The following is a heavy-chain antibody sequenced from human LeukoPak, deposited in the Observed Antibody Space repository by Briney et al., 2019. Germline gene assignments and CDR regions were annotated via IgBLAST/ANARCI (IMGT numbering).Heavy chain of an antibody. D-gene: IGHD3-22*01. J-gene: IGHJ4*02. V-gene: IGHV4-34*01. CDR3: ARRLADSSGADY. Sequence: SETLSLTCAVYGGSFSGYYWSWIRQPPGKGLEWIGEINHSGSTNYNPSLKSRVTISVDTSKNQFSLMLSSVTAADTAVYYCARRLADSSGADYGGQGTLITVSS. CDR2: INHSGST. CDR1: GGSFSGYY.